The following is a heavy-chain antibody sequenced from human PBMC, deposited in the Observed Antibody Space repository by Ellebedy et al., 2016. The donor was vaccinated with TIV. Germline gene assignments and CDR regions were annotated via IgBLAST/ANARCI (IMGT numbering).Heavy chain of an antibody. V-gene: IGHV3-30-3*01. CDR2: ISYGGSNK. CDR1: GFTFSSYA. CDR3: ARGRVLDILTSYQLHYYGMDV. Sequence: PGGSLRLSCAASGFTFSSYAMHWVRQAPGKGLEWVAVISYGGSNKYYADSVKGRFTISRDNSKNTLYLQMNSLRAEDTAVYYCARGRVLDILTSYQLHYYGMDVWGQGTTVTVSS. J-gene: IGHJ6*02. D-gene: IGHD3-9*01.